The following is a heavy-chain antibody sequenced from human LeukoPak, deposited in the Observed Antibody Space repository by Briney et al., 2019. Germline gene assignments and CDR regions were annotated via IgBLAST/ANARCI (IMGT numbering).Heavy chain of an antibody. D-gene: IGHD6-13*01. CDR2: ISSSGSTI. CDR1: GFTFSSYE. V-gene: IGHV3-48*03. Sequence: GGSLRLSCAASGFTFSSYEMNWVRQAPGKGLEWVSYISSSGSTIYCADSVKGQFTISRDNAKNSLYLQMNSLRAEDTAVYYCATHSSSWTLGMDVWGQGTTVTVSS. J-gene: IGHJ6*02. CDR3: ATHSSSWTLGMDV.